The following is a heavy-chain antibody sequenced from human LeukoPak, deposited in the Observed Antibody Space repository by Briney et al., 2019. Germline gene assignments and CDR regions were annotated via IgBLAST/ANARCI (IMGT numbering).Heavy chain of an antibody. V-gene: IGHV1-69*01. CDR1: GDTFSSYA. CDR3: ARGEDYYDSSGYNY. Sequence: SVKVSCKASGDTFSSYAISWVRQAPGQGLEWMGGIIPIFGTANYAQKFQGRVTITADESTSTAYMELSSLRSEDTAVYYCARGEDYYDSSGYNYWGQGTLVTVSS. D-gene: IGHD3-22*01. CDR2: IIPIFGTA. J-gene: IGHJ4*02.